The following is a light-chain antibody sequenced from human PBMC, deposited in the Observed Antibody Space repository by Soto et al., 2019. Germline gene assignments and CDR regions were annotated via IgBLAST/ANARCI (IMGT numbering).Light chain of an antibody. CDR3: RSYTSSSTYV. V-gene: IGLV2-14*03. J-gene: IGLJ1*01. CDR2: DVS. Sequence: LTQPASVSGSPGQSITISCTGTSSDVGGYNYVSWYQQHPGKAPKLMIYDVSNRPSGVSNRFSGSKSGNTASLTISGLQAEDEADYYCRSYTSSSTYVFGTGTKVTVL. CDR1: SSDVGGYNY.